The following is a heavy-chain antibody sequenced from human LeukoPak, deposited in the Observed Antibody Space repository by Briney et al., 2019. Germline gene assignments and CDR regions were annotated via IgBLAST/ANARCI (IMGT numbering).Heavy chain of an antibody. CDR3: ASMATTDVDTATQLIDY. V-gene: IGHV1-69*01. J-gene: IGHJ4*02. Sequence: ASVNVSCTASGGTFSSYAISWVRQAPGQGLEWMGGIIPIFGTANYAQKFQGRVTITADESTSTAYMELSSLGSEDTAVYYCASMATTDVDTATQLIDYWGQGTLVTVSS. D-gene: IGHD5-18*01. CDR1: GGTFSSYA. CDR2: IIPIFGTA.